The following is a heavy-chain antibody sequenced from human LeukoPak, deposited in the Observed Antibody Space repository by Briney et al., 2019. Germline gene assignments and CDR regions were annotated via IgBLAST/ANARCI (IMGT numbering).Heavy chain of an antibody. CDR1: GGSFSSSSYY. Sequence: SETLSLTCTVSGGSFSSSSYYWGWIRQPPGKGLEWIGSIYYSGSTYYNPSLKSRVTISVDTSKNQFSLKLSSVTAADTAVYYCARHIYDSSGLPKYWGQGTLVTVSS. J-gene: IGHJ4*02. D-gene: IGHD3-22*01. CDR3: ARHIYDSSGLPKY. CDR2: IYYSGST. V-gene: IGHV4-39*01.